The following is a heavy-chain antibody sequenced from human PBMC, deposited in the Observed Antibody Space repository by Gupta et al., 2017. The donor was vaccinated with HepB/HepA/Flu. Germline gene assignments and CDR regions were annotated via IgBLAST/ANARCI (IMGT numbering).Heavy chain of an antibody. J-gene: IGHJ4*02. V-gene: IGHV3-21*01. CDR1: GFTFSSYS. CDR2: ISSSSSYI. Sequence: EVQLVESGGGLVKPGGSLRLSCAASGFTFSSYSMNWVRQAPGKWLEWVSSISSSSSYIYYADAVKGRFTISRDNAKKSRYLEMKRMRAEDTAVYYSARDRDRSSEVAYGGQGTMVTVYS. D-gene: IGHD3-22*01. CDR3: ARDRDRSSEVAY.